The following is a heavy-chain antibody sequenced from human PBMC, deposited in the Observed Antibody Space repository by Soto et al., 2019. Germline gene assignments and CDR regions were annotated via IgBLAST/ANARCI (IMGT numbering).Heavy chain of an antibody. V-gene: IGHV4-30-4*08. J-gene: IGHJ4*02. CDR1: GGSISSSSYY. D-gene: IGHD6-13*01. CDR2: IYYSGST. CDR3: ARVKAGVVY. Sequence: SETLSLTCTVSGGSISSSSYYWGWIRQPPGKGLEWIGYIYYSGSTYYNPSLKSRVTISVDTSKNQFSLKLSSVTAADTAVYYCARVKAGVVYWGQGTLVTVSS.